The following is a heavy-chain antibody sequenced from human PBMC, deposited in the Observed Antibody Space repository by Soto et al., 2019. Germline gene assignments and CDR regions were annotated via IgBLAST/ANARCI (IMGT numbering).Heavy chain of an antibody. CDR3: ARAVSSSSSGWSYYYYYMDV. CDR2: ISAYNGNT. D-gene: IGHD6-6*01. J-gene: IGHJ6*03. V-gene: IGHV1-18*01. Sequence: QVQLVQSGAEVKKPGASVKVSCKASGYTFTSYGISWVRQAPGQGLEWMGWISAYNGNTNYAQKVKGRVHLTTDTSTSTAYRELRSLRSDDTAVYYCARAVSSSSSGWSYYYYYMDVWGKGTTVTVSS. CDR1: GYTFTSYG.